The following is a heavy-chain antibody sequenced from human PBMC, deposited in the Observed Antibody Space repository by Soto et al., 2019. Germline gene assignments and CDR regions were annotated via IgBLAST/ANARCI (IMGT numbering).Heavy chain of an antibody. D-gene: IGHD2-2*01. V-gene: IGHV1-2*04. CDR2: INPNSGGT. CDR1: GYTFNTYA. CDR3: AAGGYCSSTSCYDAFDI. J-gene: IGHJ3*02. Sequence: ASVKVSCKASGYTFNTYAMHWVRQAPGQRLEWMGWINPNSGGTNYAQKFQGWVTMTRDTSISTAYMELSRLRSDDTAVYYCAAGGYCSSTSCYDAFDIWGQGTMVTVSS.